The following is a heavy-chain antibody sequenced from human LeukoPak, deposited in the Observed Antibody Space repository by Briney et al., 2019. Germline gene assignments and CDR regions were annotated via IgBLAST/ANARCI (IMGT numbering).Heavy chain of an antibody. CDR1: GFTFSSYA. D-gene: IGHD4-17*01. Sequence: GGSLRLSCAASGFTFSSYAMTWVRQAPGKGLEWVSGISGISGSGGSTYYADSVKGRFTISRDNSKNTLYLQMNSLRAEDTAVYYCAKTTTVTTWSGDYWGQGTLVTVSS. J-gene: IGHJ4*02. CDR3: AKTTTVTTWSGDY. V-gene: IGHV3-23*01. CDR2: ISGISGSGGST.